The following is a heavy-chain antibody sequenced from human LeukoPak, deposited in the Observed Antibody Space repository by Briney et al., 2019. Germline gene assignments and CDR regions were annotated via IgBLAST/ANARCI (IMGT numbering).Heavy chain of an antibody. CDR2: INHGGST. J-gene: IGHJ4*02. Sequence: SETLSLTCDVFGGSFKPYYWSWIRQSPGKGLEWIGEINHGGSTNYNPSLKDRLTIFLDTSKKQFSLSLRHVTAADTAVFYCARGLGGDASGYYFDSWGQGTLVTVSS. CDR3: ARGLGGDASGYYFDS. D-gene: IGHD3-22*01. V-gene: IGHV4-34*01. CDR1: GGSFKPYY.